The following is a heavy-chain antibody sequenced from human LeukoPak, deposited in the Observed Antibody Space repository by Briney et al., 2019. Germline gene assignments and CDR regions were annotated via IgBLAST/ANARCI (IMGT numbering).Heavy chain of an antibody. CDR3: ARAAYSDGWSYVYFDY. V-gene: IGHV4-59*01. J-gene: IGHJ4*02. D-gene: IGHD6-19*01. CDR2: ISRSGGT. CDR1: GGSISGYY. Sequence: SETLSLTCTVSGGSISGYYWHWIRQPPGKGLEWIGYISRSGGTNYNPSLKNRVTISRDTSKNQFSLILTSLTAADTAVYFCARAAYSDGWSYVYFDYWGQGTRVTVSS.